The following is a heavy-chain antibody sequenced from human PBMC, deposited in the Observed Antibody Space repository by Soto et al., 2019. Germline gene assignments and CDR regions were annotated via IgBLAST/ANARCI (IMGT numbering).Heavy chain of an antibody. J-gene: IGHJ5*02. CDR3: AKDQIFGVVIIPYNWFDP. V-gene: IGHV3-30*18. CDR2: ISYDGSNK. CDR1: GFTFSSYG. D-gene: IGHD3-3*01. Sequence: VQLVESGGGVVQPGRSLRLSCAASGFTFSSYGMHWVRQAPGKGLEWVAVISYDGSNKYYADSVKGRFTISRDNSKNTLYLQMNSLRAEDTAVYYCAKDQIFGVVIIPYNWFDPWGQGTLVTVSS.